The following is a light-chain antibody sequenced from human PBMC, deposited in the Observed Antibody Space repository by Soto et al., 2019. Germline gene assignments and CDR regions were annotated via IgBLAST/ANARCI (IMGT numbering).Light chain of an antibody. CDR2: DVS. V-gene: IGLV2-14*01. Sequence: QSVLTQPASVSGSPGQSITISCAGTSSDVGGYTYVSWYQQHPGKAPKLMIYDVSNRPSGVSNRFSGSKSGNTASLTISGLQAEDEADYYCTSYTSSSTPYVFGGETKVTVL. CDR1: SSDVGGYTY. J-gene: IGLJ1*01. CDR3: TSYTSSSTPYV.